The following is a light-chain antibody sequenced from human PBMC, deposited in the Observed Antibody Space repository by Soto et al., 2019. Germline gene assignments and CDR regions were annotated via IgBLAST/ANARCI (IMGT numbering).Light chain of an antibody. CDR1: QNIIRW. J-gene: IGKJ3*01. Sequence: DIQMTQSPSTLSASVGDRVTITCRASQNIIRWLAWYQQKPGKAPKLLIYDASNLESGVPSRFSGSGSGTESTLTISSLQPDDLAAYYCQQYNTYWTFGPGTKVDIK. V-gene: IGKV1-5*01. CDR3: QQYNTYWT. CDR2: DAS.